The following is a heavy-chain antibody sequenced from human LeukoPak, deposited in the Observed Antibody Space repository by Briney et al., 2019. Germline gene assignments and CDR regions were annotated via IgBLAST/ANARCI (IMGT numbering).Heavy chain of an antibody. V-gene: IGHV3-7*01. J-gene: IGHJ4*02. D-gene: IGHD2-2*01. CDR1: GFTFSSYS. CDR3: ARVGVSYCSSTSCYPDY. CDR2: IKQDGSEK. Sequence: GGSLRLSCAASGFTFSSYSMNWVRQAPGKGLEWVANIKQDGSEKYYVDSVKGRFTISRDNAKNSLYLQMNSLRAEDTAVYYCARVGVSYCSSTSCYPDYWGQGTLVTVSS.